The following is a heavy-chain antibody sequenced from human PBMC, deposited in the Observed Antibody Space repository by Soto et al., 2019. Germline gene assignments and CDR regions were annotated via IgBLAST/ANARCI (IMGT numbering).Heavy chain of an antibody. Sequence: GASVKVSCKASGGTFSSYAISWVRQAPGQGLEWMGGIIPIFGTANYAQKFQGRVTITADESTSTAYMELSSLRSEDTAVCYCARETVVVVAATDYYGMDVWGQGTTVTVSS. D-gene: IGHD2-15*01. CDR3: ARETVVVVAATDYYGMDV. V-gene: IGHV1-69*13. J-gene: IGHJ6*02. CDR1: GGTFSSYA. CDR2: IIPIFGTA.